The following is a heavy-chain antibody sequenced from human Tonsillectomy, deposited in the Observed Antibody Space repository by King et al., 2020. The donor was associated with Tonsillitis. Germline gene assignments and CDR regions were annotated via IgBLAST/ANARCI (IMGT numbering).Heavy chain of an antibody. CDR3: AKDLGYYDSIGYLDY. J-gene: IGHJ4*02. CDR2: ISYDGSDK. CDR1: GFTFSSYG. Sequence: QLVQSGGGVVQPGRSLRLSCAASGFTFSSYGMHWVRQAPGKGLEWVTVISYDGSDKYYADSVKGRFTLSRDNSKNTLHLQMNSLRAEDTAVYYCAKDLGYYDSIGYLDYWGQGTLVTVSS. V-gene: IGHV3-30*18. D-gene: IGHD3-22*01.